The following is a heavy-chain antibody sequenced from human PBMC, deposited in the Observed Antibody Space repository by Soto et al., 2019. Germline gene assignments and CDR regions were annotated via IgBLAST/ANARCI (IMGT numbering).Heavy chain of an antibody. D-gene: IGHD2-15*01. V-gene: IGHV1-69*01. CDR2: MIPIFGTA. J-gene: IGHJ4*02. CDR3: ARDREIYCSAGSCYRGPFGY. CDR1: GGTFSSYA. Sequence: QVQLVQSGAEVKKPGSSVKVSCKASGGTFSSYAISWGRQAPGQGLEWMGGMIPIFGTANYAQKFQGRVTITADESTSTAYMELSSLRSEDTAVYYCARDREIYCSAGSCYRGPFGYWGQGTLVTVSS.